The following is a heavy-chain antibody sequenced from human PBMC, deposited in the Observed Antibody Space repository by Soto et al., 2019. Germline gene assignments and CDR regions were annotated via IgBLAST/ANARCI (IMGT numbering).Heavy chain of an antibody. D-gene: IGHD2-21*02. CDR3: ARVCGGDCHYGMDV. CDR1: GGSISSGGYY. Sequence: QVQLQESGPGLVKPSQTLSLTCTVSGGSISSGGYYWSWIRQHPGKGLEWMGYIYYSGSNYYNPSLKSRVTISVDTSKNQFSLKLSSVTDSDTAVYYCARVCGGDCHYGMDVWGQGTTVTVSS. V-gene: IGHV4-31*03. J-gene: IGHJ6*02. CDR2: IYYSGSN.